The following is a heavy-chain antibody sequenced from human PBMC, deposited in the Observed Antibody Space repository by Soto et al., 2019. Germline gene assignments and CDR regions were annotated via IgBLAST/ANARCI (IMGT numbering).Heavy chain of an antibody. Sequence: GGSLRLSCAASGFTFDDYAMHWVRQAPGRGLEWVAVISYDGSNKYYADSVKGRFTISRDNSKNTLYLQMNSLRAEDTAVYYCAKGPGAPWDWGQGTLVTVSS. CDR3: AKGPGAPWD. V-gene: IGHV3-30*18. J-gene: IGHJ4*02. CDR2: ISYDGSNK. CDR1: GFTFDDYA. D-gene: IGHD1-26*01.